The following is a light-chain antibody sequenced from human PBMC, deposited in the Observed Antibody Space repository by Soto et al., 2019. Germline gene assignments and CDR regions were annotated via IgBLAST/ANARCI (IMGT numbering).Light chain of an antibody. Sequence: EIVLTQSPGTLSLSPGERATLSCRASQSISSSYLAWCQQKPGQAPRLLIYGASNRATGIPDRFSGSGSGTDFTLTISRLEPEDFAVYYCQQYGSAPAWTFGQGTKVEIK. V-gene: IGKV3-20*01. CDR3: QQYGSAPAWT. CDR1: QSISSSY. CDR2: GAS. J-gene: IGKJ1*01.